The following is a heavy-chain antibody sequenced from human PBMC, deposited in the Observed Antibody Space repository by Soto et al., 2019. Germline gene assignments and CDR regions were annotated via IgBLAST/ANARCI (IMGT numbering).Heavy chain of an antibody. CDR3: AKEMVEGLRYFGLTYYYYGMDV. J-gene: IGHJ6*02. Sequence: GGSLRLSCAASGFTFSSYGMHWVRQAPGKGLEWVAVISYDGSNKYYADSVKGRFTISRDNSKNTLYLQMNSLRAEDTAVYYCAKEMVEGLRYFGLTYYYYGMDVWGQGTTVTVSS. CDR1: GFTFSSYG. V-gene: IGHV3-30*18. D-gene: IGHD3-9*01. CDR2: ISYDGSNK.